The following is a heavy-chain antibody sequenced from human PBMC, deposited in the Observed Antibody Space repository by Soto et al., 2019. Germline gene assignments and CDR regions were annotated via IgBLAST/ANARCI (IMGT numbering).Heavy chain of an antibody. J-gene: IGHJ3*02. Sequence: GGSLRLSCTASGFTFGDYAMSWFRQAPGKGLEWVGFIRSKAYGGTTEYAAPVKGRFTISRDDSKSIAYLQMNSLKTEDPAVYYCTRAADRRTHYVSSGYYYLDDAFDIWGQGTMVTVSS. D-gene: IGHD3-22*01. V-gene: IGHV3-49*03. CDR2: IRSKAYGGTT. CDR1: GFTFGDYA. CDR3: TRAADRRTHYVSSGYYYLDDAFDI.